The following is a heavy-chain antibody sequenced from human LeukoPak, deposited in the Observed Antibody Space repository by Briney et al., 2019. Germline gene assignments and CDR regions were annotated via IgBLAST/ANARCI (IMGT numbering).Heavy chain of an antibody. CDR2: ISAYNGNT. V-gene: IGHV1-18*01. D-gene: IGHD3-10*01. Sequence: AASVKVSCKASGYTFTNYAMNWVRQAPGQGLEWMGWISAYNGNTELAQKFQGRVTLATDASTSTAYVELRSLTSDDTAVYFCARGGSRSRRGDDAFDIWGQGTMATVSS. J-gene: IGHJ3*02. CDR1: GYTFTNYA. CDR3: ARGGSRSRRGDDAFDI.